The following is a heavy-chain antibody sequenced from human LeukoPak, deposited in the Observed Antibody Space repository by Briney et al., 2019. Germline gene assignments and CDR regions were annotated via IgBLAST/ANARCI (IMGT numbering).Heavy chain of an antibody. V-gene: IGHV1-46*01. CDR2: INPSGGST. CDR1: GYTFTSYY. J-gene: IGHJ3*02. CDR3: ARGQVGATRNDAFDI. Sequence: ASVEVSCKASGYTFTSYYMHWVRQAPGQGLEWMGIINPSGGSTSYAQKFQGRVTMTRDTSTSTVYMELSSLRSEDTAVYYCARGQVGATRNDAFDIWGQGTMVTVSS. D-gene: IGHD1-26*01.